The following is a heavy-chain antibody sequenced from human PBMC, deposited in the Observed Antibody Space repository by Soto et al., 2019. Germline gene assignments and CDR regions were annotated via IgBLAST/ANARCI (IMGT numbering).Heavy chain of an antibody. Sequence: QVQLVQSGAEEKKPGASVKVSCKASGYTFTSYAMHWVRQAPGQRLEWMGWINAGNGNTKYSQKFQGRVTITRDTSASTAYMELSSLRSEETAVYYCARDRAHYGSGSYYPTYWGQGTLVTVSS. D-gene: IGHD3-10*01. CDR2: INAGNGNT. CDR3: ARDRAHYGSGSYYPTY. J-gene: IGHJ4*02. V-gene: IGHV1-3*05. CDR1: GYTFTSYA.